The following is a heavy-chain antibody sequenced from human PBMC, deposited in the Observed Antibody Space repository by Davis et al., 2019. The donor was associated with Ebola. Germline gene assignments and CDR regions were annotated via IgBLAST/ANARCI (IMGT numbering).Heavy chain of an antibody. Sequence: AASVKVSCKASGYTFTSYAMHWVRQAPGQGLEWMGRINPHSGATKYAQRFQGRVTMTRDTSISTAYMELSGLRSDATGVYYCARGVGYKYGIIDYWGQGTLVSVSS. D-gene: IGHD5-18*01. CDR2: INPHSGAT. V-gene: IGHV1-2*05. J-gene: IGHJ4*02. CDR1: GYTFTSYA. CDR3: ARGVGYKYGIIDY.